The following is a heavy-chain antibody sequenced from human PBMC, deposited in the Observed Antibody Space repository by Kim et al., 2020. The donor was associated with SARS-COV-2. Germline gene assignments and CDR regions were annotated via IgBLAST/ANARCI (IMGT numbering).Heavy chain of an antibody. D-gene: IGHD2-15*01. CDR2: ISSSSSYI. V-gene: IGHV3-21*01. Sequence: GGSLRLSCAASGFTFSSYSMNWVRQAPGKGLEWVSSISSSSSYIYYADSVKGRFTISRDNAKNSLYLQMNSLRAEDTAVYYCARHGAGYEMDYWGQGTLVTVSS. CDR3: ARHGAGYEMDY. CDR1: GFTFSSYS. J-gene: IGHJ4*02.